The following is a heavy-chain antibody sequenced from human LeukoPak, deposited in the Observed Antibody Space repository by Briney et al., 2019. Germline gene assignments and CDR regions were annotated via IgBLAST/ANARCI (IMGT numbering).Heavy chain of an antibody. CDR3: ARDPHYYDSSGDY. D-gene: IGHD3-22*01. J-gene: IGHJ4*02. CDR2: ISSSSSTI. CDR1: GLTFSSYS. V-gene: IGHV3-48*01. Sequence: QSGGSLRLSCAASGLTFSSYSMNWVRQAPGKGLEWVSYISSSSSTIYYADSVKGRFTISRDNAKNSLYLQMNSLRAEDTAVYYCARDPHYYDSSGDYWGQGTLVTVSS.